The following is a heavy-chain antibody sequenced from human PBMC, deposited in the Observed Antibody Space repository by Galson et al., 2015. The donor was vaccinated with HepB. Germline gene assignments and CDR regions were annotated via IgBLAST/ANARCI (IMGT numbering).Heavy chain of an antibody. CDR1: GYTFTGYY. V-gene: IGHV1-2*06. D-gene: IGHD5-12*01. Sequence: SVKVSCKASGYTFTGYYMHWVRQAPGQGLEWMGRINPNSGGTNYAQKFQGRVTMTRDTSISTAYMELSRLRSDDTAVYYCARWPIVSGYDTRDYWGQGTLVTVSS. CDR3: ARWPIVSGYDTRDY. CDR2: INPNSGGT. J-gene: IGHJ4*02.